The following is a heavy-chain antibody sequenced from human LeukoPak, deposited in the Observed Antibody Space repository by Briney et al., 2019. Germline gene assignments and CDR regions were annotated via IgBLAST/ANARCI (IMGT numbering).Heavy chain of an antibody. V-gene: IGHV4-59*12. Sequence: SETLSLTCTVSGGSITSYYWSWIRQPPGKGLEWIGYIYYSGSTNYNPSLKSRVTMSVDTSKNQFSLKLSSVTAADTAVYYCARTPIYYFDNSGYYNWGQGTLVTVSS. CDR3: ARTPIYYFDNSGYYN. J-gene: IGHJ4*02. CDR2: IYYSGST. CDR1: GGSITSYY. D-gene: IGHD3-22*01.